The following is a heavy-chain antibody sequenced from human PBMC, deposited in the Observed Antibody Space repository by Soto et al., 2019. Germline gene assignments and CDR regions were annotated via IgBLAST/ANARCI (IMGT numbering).Heavy chain of an antibody. Sequence: QVQLVQSGAEVKKPGASVKVSCKASGYTFTSYDINWVRQATGQGLEWMGWMNPNSGNTGYAQKFQGRVTMTRNTTISTAYMEMSSLRSEDTAVYYCAITHLRFGEHHYWGQGTLVTVSS. CDR3: AITHLRFGEHHY. CDR1: GYTFTSYD. CDR2: MNPNSGNT. D-gene: IGHD3-10*01. V-gene: IGHV1-8*01. J-gene: IGHJ4*02.